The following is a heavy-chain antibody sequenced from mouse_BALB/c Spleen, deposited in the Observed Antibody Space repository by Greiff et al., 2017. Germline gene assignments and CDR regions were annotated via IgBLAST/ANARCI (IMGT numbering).Heavy chain of an antibody. Sequence: EVHLVESGGGLVKPGGSLKLSCAASGFTFSSYAMSWVRQSPEKRLEWVAEISSGGSYTYYPDTVTGRFTISRDNAKNTLYLEMSSLRSEDTAMYYCASFAMDYWGQGTSVTVSS. J-gene: IGHJ4*01. CDR1: GFTFSSYA. CDR3: ASFAMDY. CDR2: ISSGGSYT. V-gene: IGHV5-9-4*01.